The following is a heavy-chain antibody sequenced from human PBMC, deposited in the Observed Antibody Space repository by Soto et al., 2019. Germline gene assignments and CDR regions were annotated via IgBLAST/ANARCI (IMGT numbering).Heavy chain of an antibody. CDR1: GYTFTSYY. J-gene: IGHJ5*02. V-gene: IGHV1-46*01. CDR2: INPSGGST. D-gene: IGHD6-13*01. CDR3: ARDVRRPEWGGIADGNWFDP. Sequence: ASVKVSCKASGYTFTSYYMHWVRQAPGQGLEWMGIINPSGGSTSYAQKFQGRVTMTRDTSTSTVYMELSSLRSEDTAVYYCARDVRRPEWGGIADGNWFDPWRQGTLVTVSS.